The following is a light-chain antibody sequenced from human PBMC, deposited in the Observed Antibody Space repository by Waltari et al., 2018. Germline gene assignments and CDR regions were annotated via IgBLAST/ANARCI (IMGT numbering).Light chain of an antibody. CDR1: QSISNY. V-gene: IGKV1-39*01. CDR3: QQSYSTLSLT. Sequence: DIQMTQSPSSLSASVGDRVTITCRTSQSISNYLNWYQQKPGKAPKLLIYAASSLQSGVPSRFRGSGSGTDFTLTISSLQPEDFATYYCQQSYSTLSLTFGGGTKVEIK. J-gene: IGKJ4*01. CDR2: AAS.